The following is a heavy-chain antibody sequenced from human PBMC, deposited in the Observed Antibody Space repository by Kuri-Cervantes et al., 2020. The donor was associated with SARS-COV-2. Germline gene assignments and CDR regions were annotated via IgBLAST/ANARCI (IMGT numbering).Heavy chain of an antibody. V-gene: IGHV4-39*07. CDR3: ARRGTIFGVATFDY. Sequence: SETLSLTCTVSGGSISSSSYYWGWIRQPPGKGLEWIGSIYYSGSTYYNPSLKSRVTISADTSKNQFSLKLSSVTAADTAVYYCARRGTIFGVATFDYWGQGTLVTVSS. D-gene: IGHD3-3*01. CDR2: IYYSGST. J-gene: IGHJ4*02. CDR1: GGSISSSSYY.